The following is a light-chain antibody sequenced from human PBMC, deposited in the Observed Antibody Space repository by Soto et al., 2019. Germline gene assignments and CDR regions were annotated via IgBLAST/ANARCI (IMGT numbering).Light chain of an antibody. CDR2: DNN. V-gene: IGLV1-51*01. J-gene: IGLJ2*01. CDR1: SSNIGSNY. CDR3: GAWDSSVGAGI. Sequence: QSVLTQPPSVSAAPGQKVTISCSGSSSNIGSNYVSWYQQLPGTAPKLLIYDNNERPSGIPDRFSGSKSGTSAALGITGRQTGDEADYCCGAWDSSVGAGIFGGGTKLTVL.